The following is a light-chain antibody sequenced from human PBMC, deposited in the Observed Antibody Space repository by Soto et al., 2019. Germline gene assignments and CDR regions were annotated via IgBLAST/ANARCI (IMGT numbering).Light chain of an antibody. V-gene: IGKV1-39*01. J-gene: IGKJ4*01. Sequence: DIQMTQSPSSLSASVGDRVTITCRASKSISSYLNWYQQKPGKAPKLLIYAASSLQSGVPSRFSGSGSGTDFTLTISSLQPEDFATYYCQQSYSTPLTVGGGTKGEIK. CDR1: KSISSY. CDR2: AAS. CDR3: QQSYSTPLT.